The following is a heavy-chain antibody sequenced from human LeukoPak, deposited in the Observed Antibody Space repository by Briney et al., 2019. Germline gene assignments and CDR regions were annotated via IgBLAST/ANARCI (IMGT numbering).Heavy chain of an antibody. CDR1: GFTFSSYS. CDR3: ARGYYDSSGYPGY. J-gene: IGHJ4*02. V-gene: IGHV3-21*01. D-gene: IGHD3-22*01. CDR2: ISSSSSYI. Sequence: GGSPRLSCAASGFTFSSYSMNWVRQAPGKGLEWVSSISSSSSYIYYADSVKGRFTISRDNAKNSLYLQMNSLRAEDTAVYYCARGYYDSSGYPGYWGQGTLVTVSS.